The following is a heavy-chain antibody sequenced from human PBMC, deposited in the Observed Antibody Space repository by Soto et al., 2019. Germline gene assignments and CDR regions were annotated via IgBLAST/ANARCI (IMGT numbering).Heavy chain of an antibody. J-gene: IGHJ4*02. CDR1: GFTFSDYY. V-gene: IGHV3-11*06. Sequence: GGSLRLSCAASGFTFSDYYMSWIRQAPGKGLEWVSYISSSSSYTNYADSVKGRFTISRDNAKNSLYLQMNSLRAEDTAVYYCARDSEPLYYYDSSGYYGYWGQGTLVTVSS. CDR2: ISSSSSYT. D-gene: IGHD3-22*01. CDR3: ARDSEPLYYYDSSGYYGY.